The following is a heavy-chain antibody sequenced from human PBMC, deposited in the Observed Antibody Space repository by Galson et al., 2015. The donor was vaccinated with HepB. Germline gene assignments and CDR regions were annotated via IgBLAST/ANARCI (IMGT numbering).Heavy chain of an antibody. V-gene: IGHV3-7*03. J-gene: IGHJ4*02. CDR1: GFTFSDYY. CDR2: IKQDGSEK. D-gene: IGHD3-16*01. Sequence: SLRLSCAASGFTFSDYYMSWIRQDPGKGLEWVANIKQDGSEKYYVDSVKGRFTISRDNAKNSLYLQMNSLRAEDTAVYYCARGWGSRRPFDYWGQGTLVTVSS. CDR3: ARGWGSRRPFDY.